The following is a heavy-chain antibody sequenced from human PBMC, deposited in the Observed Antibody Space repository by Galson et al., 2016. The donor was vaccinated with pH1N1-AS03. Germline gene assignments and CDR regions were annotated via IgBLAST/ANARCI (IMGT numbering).Heavy chain of an antibody. CDR2: ISRDGSTR. J-gene: IGHJ4*02. CDR3: VAYDWGRPDF. Sequence: SLRLSCAVSGFTLSAYWMYWVRQTPGKRPVWVSRISRDGSTREHADSVKGRFSVSRDNARNTLHLHISNLRDADTAVYYCVAYDWGRPDFWGQGTLVTVSS. D-gene: IGHD3-16*01. V-gene: IGHV3-74*03. CDR1: GFTLSAYW.